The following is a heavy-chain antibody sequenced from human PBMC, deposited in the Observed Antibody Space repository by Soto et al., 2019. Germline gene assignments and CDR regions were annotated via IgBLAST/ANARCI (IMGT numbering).Heavy chain of an antibody. V-gene: IGHV3-43*01. Sequence: VHLVESGGGVVQPGGSLRLSCAASGFSFEDYTMHWVRQGPGKGPEWISLISWDGGITDYSDSVKGRFISSRDNSKNSLFLEMNSLTSEDAAMYFCARDSYDILTGQKRYFDFWGQGTLVTVS. CDR2: ISWDGGIT. J-gene: IGHJ4*02. CDR1: GFSFEDYT. CDR3: ARDSYDILTGQKRYFDF. D-gene: IGHD3-9*01.